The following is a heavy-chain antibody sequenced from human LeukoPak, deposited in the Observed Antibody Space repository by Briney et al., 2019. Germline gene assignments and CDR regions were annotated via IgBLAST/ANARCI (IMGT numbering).Heavy chain of an antibody. J-gene: IGHJ2*01. D-gene: IGHD6-13*01. V-gene: IGHV4-34*01. Sequence: SETLSLTCTVSGGSISAYYWSWIRQPPGKGLEWIGEINHSGSTNYNPSLKSRVTISVDTSKNQFSLKLSSVTAADTAVYYCARGYRYSPTYFDLWGRGTLVTVSS. CDR3: ARGYRYSPTYFDL. CDR1: GGSISAYY. CDR2: INHSGST.